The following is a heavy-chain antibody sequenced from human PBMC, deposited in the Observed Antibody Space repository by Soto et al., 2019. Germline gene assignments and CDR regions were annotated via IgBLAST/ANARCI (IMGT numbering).Heavy chain of an antibody. D-gene: IGHD3-16*01. J-gene: IGHJ3*01. CDR1: GFTFSSFA. CDR3: ARGGRGLRGAFDV. V-gene: IGHV3-30*04. Sequence: QEILVESGGGVVQSGTSLRLSCAASGFTFSSFAMHWVRQAPGNGLEWVSVISFNGLSQFYADSVRGRVTVSRDNSKNTLYLQLDSLRPDDTAVYSCARGGRGLRGAFDVWCQGTEVSVS. CDR2: ISFNGLSQ.